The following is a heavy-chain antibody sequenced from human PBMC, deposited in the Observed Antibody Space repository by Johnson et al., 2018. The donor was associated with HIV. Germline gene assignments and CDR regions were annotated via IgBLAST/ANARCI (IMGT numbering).Heavy chain of an antibody. CDR1: GFSVSSNY. V-gene: IGHV3-66*01. J-gene: IGHJ3*02. Sequence: EQLEESGGGLVQPGGSLRLSCAASGFSVSSNYMSWVRQAPGKGPEWVSVIYSAGSTYYADSVKGRFTISRDNSKNTLFLQMNSLRAEDTAVYYCARDLVVGDHSTPLTHAFDIWGQGTMVAVST. CDR2: IYSAGST. CDR3: ARDLVVGDHSTPLTHAFDI. D-gene: IGHD1-26*01.